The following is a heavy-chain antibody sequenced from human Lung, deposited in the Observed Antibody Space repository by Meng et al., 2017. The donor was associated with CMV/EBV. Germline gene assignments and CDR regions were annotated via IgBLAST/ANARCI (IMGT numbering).Heavy chain of an antibody. CDR3: ATAYNRWPSDY. CDR2: ITTSANTR. CDR1: GFTFNNYE. D-gene: IGHD5-24*01. Sequence: GESLKISCAASGFTFNNYEMNWVRQAPGKGLEWISFITTSANTRHYADAVKGRFTISRDNAKNSLYLQMNSLRVDDTAVYYCATAYNRWPSDYWGQGTLVTVSS. J-gene: IGHJ4*02. V-gene: IGHV3-48*03.